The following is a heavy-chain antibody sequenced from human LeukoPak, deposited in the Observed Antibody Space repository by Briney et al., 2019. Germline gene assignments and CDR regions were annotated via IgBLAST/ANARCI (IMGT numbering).Heavy chain of an antibody. CDR1: GFTFSSYA. Sequence: GGSLRLSCAASGFTFSSYAMSWVRQAPGKGLEWVSAISGSPGSTYYADSVKGRFTISRDNSKNTLYLQMNSLRAEDTAVYYCARVVPPTDYGSGSYFWDPYYFDYWGQGTLVTVSS. CDR3: ARVVPPTDYGSGSYFWDPYYFDY. V-gene: IGHV3-23*01. J-gene: IGHJ4*02. D-gene: IGHD3-10*01. CDR2: ISGSPGST.